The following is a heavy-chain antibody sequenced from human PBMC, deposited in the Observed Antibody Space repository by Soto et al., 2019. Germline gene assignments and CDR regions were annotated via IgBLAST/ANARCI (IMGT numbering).Heavy chain of an antibody. J-gene: IGHJ4*02. CDR3: ARLEGLATISDYFDY. CDR2: IYYSGST. CDR1: GGSVSSSNDY. D-gene: IGHD3-9*01. Sequence: QLQLQESGPGLVKPSETLSLTCTVSGGSVSSSNDYWGWIRQSPGKGLEWIGSIYYSGSTYYNPSLESRVTISVDKSKNQFSLKVISVTAADTAVYYCARLEGLATISDYFDYWGQGTLVPVSS. V-gene: IGHV4-39*01.